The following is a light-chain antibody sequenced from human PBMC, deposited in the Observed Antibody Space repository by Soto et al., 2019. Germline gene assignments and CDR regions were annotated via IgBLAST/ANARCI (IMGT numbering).Light chain of an antibody. J-gene: IGKJ2*01. CDR1: QNVGHN. CDR3: QQGSRWPRDT. Sequence: EVVLTQSPATLSLSPGESATLSCRASQNVGHNLAWYQQTPGQAPRLLIYAASAMTTGIPARFRGSGSDTDFTLTITSVEPEDFAVYYCQQGSRWPRDTFGQGTKLEIK. CDR2: AAS. V-gene: IGKV3-11*01.